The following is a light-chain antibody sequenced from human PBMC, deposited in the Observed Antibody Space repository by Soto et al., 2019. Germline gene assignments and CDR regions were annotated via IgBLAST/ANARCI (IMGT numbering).Light chain of an antibody. Sequence: EIVMTQSPATLSVSPGEGATLSCRASQNVRYDLAWYQHKPGQAPRLLIYGASTRATGIPGRFSGSGSGTEFTLAMSSLLSEDFAVYYCQEYNSWPLTFGGGTQVDIK. V-gene: IGKV3-15*01. J-gene: IGKJ4*01. CDR1: QNVRYD. CDR3: QEYNSWPLT. CDR2: GAS.